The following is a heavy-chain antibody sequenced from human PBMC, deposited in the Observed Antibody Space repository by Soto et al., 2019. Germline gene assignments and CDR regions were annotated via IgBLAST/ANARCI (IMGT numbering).Heavy chain of an antibody. D-gene: IGHD4-4*01. J-gene: IGHJ6*02. Sequence: SETLSLTCTVSGGSISSSSYYWGWIRQPPGKGLEWIGSIYYSGSTYYNPSLKSRVTISVDTSKNQFSLKLSSVTAADTAVYYCARTDYSNYVLGYYGMDVWGQGTTVTVSS. V-gene: IGHV4-39*01. CDR2: IYYSGST. CDR3: ARTDYSNYVLGYYGMDV. CDR1: GGSISSSSYY.